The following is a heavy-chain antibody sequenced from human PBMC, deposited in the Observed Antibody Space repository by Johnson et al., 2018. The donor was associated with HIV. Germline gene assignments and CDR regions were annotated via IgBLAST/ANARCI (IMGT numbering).Heavy chain of an antibody. J-gene: IGHJ3*02. CDR1: GFTFSNAW. Sequence: VQLVESGGGLIQPGGSLRLSCAASGFTFSNAWMSWVRQAPGKGLEWVGRIKSKTDGGTTDYAAPVKGRFTIPRDDSKNTLYLQMNSLKTADTAVDYCTPDDLGVDAFDIWGQGTMVTVSS. D-gene: IGHD3-16*01. V-gene: IGHV3-15*01. CDR3: TPDDLGVDAFDI. CDR2: IKSKTDGGTT.